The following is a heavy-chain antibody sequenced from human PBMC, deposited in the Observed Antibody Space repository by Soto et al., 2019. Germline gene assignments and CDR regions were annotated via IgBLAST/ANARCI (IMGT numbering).Heavy chain of an antibody. D-gene: IGHD6-6*01. Sequence: GSGPTLVNPTQTLTLTCTFSGFSLSTSGMCVSWIRQPPGKALEWLARIDWDDDKYYSTSLKTRLTISKDTSKNQVVLTMTNMDPVDTATYYCARVKYSSSSPGPRVYYYYMDVWGKGTTVTVSS. CDR1: GFSLSTSGMC. J-gene: IGHJ6*03. CDR3: ARVKYSSSSPGPRVYYYYMDV. V-gene: IGHV2-70*11. CDR2: IDWDDDK.